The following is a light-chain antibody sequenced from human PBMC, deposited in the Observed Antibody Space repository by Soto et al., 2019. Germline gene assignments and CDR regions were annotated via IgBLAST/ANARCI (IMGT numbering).Light chain of an antibody. CDR3: CSYARSFIFV. Sequence: QSALTQPRSVSGSPGQSVTISCTGTSSDIGNYNYVSWYQQYPGKAPKLIIYDVSKRPSGIPDRFFGSKFGNTASLTISGLQAEDEADYYCCSYARSFIFVSATGTKVTV. CDR1: SSDIGNYNY. V-gene: IGLV2-11*01. J-gene: IGLJ1*01. CDR2: DVS.